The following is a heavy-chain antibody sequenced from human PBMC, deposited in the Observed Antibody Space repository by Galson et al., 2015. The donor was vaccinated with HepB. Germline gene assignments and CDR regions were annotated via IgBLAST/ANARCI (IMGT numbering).Heavy chain of an antibody. CDR2: VSDDGSNI. CDR3: AKMFFDTLTASYYHYDMDV. V-gene: IGHV3-30*18. J-gene: IGHJ6*02. CDR1: GFTFSSYG. Sequence: SLRLSCAASGFTFSSYGLHWVRQAPGKGLEWVAVVSDDGSNIYYADSVKGRFTISRDNSKNTLYLQMNSLRAEDAAVYYCAKMFFDTLTASYYHYDMDVWGQGTTVIVSS. D-gene: IGHD3-9*01.